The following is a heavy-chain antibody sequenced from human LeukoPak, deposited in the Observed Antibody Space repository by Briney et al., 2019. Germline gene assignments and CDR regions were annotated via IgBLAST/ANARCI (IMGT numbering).Heavy chain of an antibody. CDR2: ISGSGGST. J-gene: IGHJ4*02. Sequence: GGSLRLSCAASGFTFSSYAMSWVRQAPGKGLEWVSAISGSGGSTYYADSVKGRFTISRDNSKNTLYLQMNSLRAEDTAVYYCAKGNYDILTGYYGGEFDYWGQGTLVTVSS. CDR1: GFTFSSYA. CDR3: AKGNYDILTGYYGGEFDY. V-gene: IGHV3-23*01. D-gene: IGHD3-9*01.